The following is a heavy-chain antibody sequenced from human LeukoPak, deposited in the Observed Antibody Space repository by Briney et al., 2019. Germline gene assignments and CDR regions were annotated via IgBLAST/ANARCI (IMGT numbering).Heavy chain of an antibody. CDR3: ARGGDFGVPAPLGIDAFDF. CDR2: IRSKAYAETT. D-gene: IGHD2-2*01. V-gene: IGHV3-49*04. J-gene: IGHJ3*01. CDR1: GFSFRDYA. Sequence: GGSLRLSCTTSGFSFRDYALTWVRQAPGKGLEWVGFIRSKAYAETTEYAASVKGRFTISRDDSKTIAYLQMNSLTTEDTAVYYCARGGDFGVPAPLGIDAFDFWGQGTMVTVSS.